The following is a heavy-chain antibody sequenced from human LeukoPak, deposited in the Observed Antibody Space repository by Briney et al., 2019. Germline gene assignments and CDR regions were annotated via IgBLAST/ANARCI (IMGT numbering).Heavy chain of an antibody. CDR1: GYTFTGYY. CDR2: INPNSGGT. J-gene: IGHJ3*02. Sequence: ASVKVSCKASGYTFTGYYMHWVRQAPGQGLEWMAWINPNSGGTNYAQKFQGRVTTTRDTSISTAYMELSRLRSEDTAVYYCARVMVSLDYEDAFDIWGQGTMVTVSS. D-gene: IGHD3-22*01. CDR3: ARVMVSLDYEDAFDI. V-gene: IGHV1-2*02.